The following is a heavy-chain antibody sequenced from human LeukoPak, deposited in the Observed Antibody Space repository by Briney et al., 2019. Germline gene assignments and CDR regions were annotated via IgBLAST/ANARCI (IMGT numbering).Heavy chain of an antibody. CDR3: ARGGYSYGTDY. CDR2: INHSGST. V-gene: IGHV4-34*01. D-gene: IGHD5-18*01. J-gene: IGHJ4*02. CDR1: GGSFSGYY. Sequence: SETLSLTCAVYGGSFSGYYWSWIRQPPGKGLEWIGEINHSGSTNYNPSLKSRVTISVDTSKNQFSLKLSSVTAADTAVYYYARGGYSYGTDYWGQRTLVTVSS.